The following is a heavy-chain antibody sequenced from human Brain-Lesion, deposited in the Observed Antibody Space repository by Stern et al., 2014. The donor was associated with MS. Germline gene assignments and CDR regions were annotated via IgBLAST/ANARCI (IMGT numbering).Heavy chain of an antibody. V-gene: IGHV3-7*01. CDR3: ARIDRGNYDFWSGYYDYWFDP. CDR2: INQAGSAK. Sequence: EVQLVESGGDLVQPGGSLRLSCVASGFTFSDYWLTWVRQAPGKGLQWVANINQAGSAKNYVDYVKGRFPISRDNAKNSLYLQMNSLRVDDTAVYYCARIDRGNYDFWSGYYDYWFDPWGQGTLVTVSS. J-gene: IGHJ5*02. CDR1: GFTFSDYW. D-gene: IGHD3-3*01.